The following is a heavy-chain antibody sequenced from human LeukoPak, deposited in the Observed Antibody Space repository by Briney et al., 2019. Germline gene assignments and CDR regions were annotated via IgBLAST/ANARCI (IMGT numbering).Heavy chain of an antibody. J-gene: IGHJ4*02. Sequence: GGSLRLSCAASGFIVSNNYMSWVRQAPGKGLEWVSYISSSGSTIYYADSVKGRFTISRDNAKNSLYLQMNSLRAEDTAVYYCAREITILDYWGQGTLVTVSS. CDR2: ISSSGSTI. D-gene: IGHD3-9*01. V-gene: IGHV3-11*04. CDR1: GFIVSNNY. CDR3: AREITILDY.